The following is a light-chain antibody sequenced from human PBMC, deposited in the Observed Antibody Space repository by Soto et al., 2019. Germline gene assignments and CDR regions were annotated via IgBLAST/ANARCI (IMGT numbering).Light chain of an antibody. V-gene: IGKV3-11*01. CDR3: QQRSKWPPIT. CDR2: DAS. J-gene: IGKJ5*01. Sequence: DIEMTQSPPILSVSPGEGATLSCRASQRISTNLAWYQHIPGQAPRLLIYDASNRATGIPARFSGSGSGTDFTLTISSLESEDFAVYYCQQRSKWPPITFGQGTRLEI. CDR1: QRISTN.